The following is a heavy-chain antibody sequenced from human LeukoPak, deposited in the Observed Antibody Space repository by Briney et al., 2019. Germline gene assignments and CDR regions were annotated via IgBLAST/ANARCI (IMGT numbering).Heavy chain of an antibody. CDR3: ASHPTTEMEWELGGGNAFDI. CDR1: GGSISSYY. CDR2: IYTSGST. V-gene: IGHV4-4*07. D-gene: IGHD1-26*01. Sequence: SETLSLTCTVSGGSISSYYWSWIRQPAGKGLEWIGRIYTSGSTNYNPSLKSRVTISVDTSKNQFSLKLSSVTAADTAVYYCASHPTTEMEWELGGGNAFDIWGQGTMVTVSS. J-gene: IGHJ3*02.